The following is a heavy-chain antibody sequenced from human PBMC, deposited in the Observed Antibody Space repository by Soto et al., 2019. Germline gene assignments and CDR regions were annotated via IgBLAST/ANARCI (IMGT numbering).Heavy chain of an antibody. CDR3: ARGRVGATPFHGMDV. D-gene: IGHD1-26*01. CDR2: IDPSDSYT. V-gene: IGHV5-10-1*01. J-gene: IGHJ6*01. Sequence: GESLKISCKGSGYRVTSYWISWVRQMPGKGLEWMGRIDPSDSYTNYSPSFQGHVTISADKSISTAYLQWSSLKASDTAMYYCARGRVGATPFHGMDVWGQGTTDTVSS. CDR1: GYRVTSYW.